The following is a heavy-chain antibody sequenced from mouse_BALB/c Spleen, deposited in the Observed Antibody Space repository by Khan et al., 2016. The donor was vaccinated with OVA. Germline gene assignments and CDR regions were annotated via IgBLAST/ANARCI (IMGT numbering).Heavy chain of an antibody. V-gene: IGHV5-6*01. CDR2: ISRGGGYT. J-gene: IGHJ4*01. CDR3: TRAYYGNDYYAMDN. Sequence: EVQLLESGGDLVKPGGSLKLSCAASGFNFSSYGMSWVRQTPDKRLEWVASISRGGGYTYYADSVKGRFTISRDNAKNTLYLQMSSLKSEDTAMFYCTRAYYGNDYYAMDNWGQGTSVTVSS. D-gene: IGHD2-9*01. CDR1: GFNFSSYG.